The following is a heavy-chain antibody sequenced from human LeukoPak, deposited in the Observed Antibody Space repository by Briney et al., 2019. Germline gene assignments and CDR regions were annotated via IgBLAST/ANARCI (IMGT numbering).Heavy chain of an antibody. V-gene: IGHV4-59*08. J-gene: IGHJ3*02. CDR1: GGSISSYY. D-gene: IGHD2-2*01. CDR2: IYYSGST. CDR3: ARRWYQLLAFDI. Sequence: PSETLSLTCTVSGGSISSYYWSWIRQPPGKGLEWIGYIYYSGSTNYNPSLKSRVTISVDTSENQFSLRLSSVTAADTAVYYCARRWYQLLAFDIWGQGTMVTVSS.